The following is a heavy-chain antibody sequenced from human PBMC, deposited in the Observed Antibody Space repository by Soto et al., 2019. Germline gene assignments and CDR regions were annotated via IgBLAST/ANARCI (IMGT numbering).Heavy chain of an antibody. J-gene: IGHJ6*03. V-gene: IGHV1-8*01. Sequence: QVQLVQSGAEVKKPGASVKVSCKASGYTFTSYDINWMRQATGQGLEWMGWMNPNSGNTGNAQNFQGRVNMTRNISISIAYMELSSLGSQDTAGYYCARVPDYYYMDVWGNGTTVTVSS. CDR2: MNPNSGNT. CDR3: ARVPDYYYMDV. CDR1: GYTFTSYD.